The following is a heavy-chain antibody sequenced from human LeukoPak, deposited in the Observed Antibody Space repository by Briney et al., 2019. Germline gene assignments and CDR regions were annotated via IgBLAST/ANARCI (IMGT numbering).Heavy chain of an antibody. D-gene: IGHD3-16*01. Sequence: SQTLSLTCAISGDSVSSNSVAWNWIRQSPSRGLEWLGRTYYRSKWYNDYAVSVKSRITINPDTSKNQFYLQLNSVTPEDTAVYYYAIDGGFVVDYWGQGTLVTVSS. CDR1: GDSVSSNSVA. CDR3: AIDGGFVVDY. CDR2: TYYRSKWYN. J-gene: IGHJ4*02. V-gene: IGHV6-1*01.